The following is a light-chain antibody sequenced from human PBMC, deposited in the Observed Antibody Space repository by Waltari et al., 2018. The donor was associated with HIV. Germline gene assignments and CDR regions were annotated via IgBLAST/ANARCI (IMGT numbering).Light chain of an antibody. CDR2: EVS. J-gene: IGLJ2*01. V-gene: IGLV2-23*02. CDR1: RSNL. Sequence: QSALTQPASVSGSPGQSITISCTRPRSNLVSWYQPHPGKAPKLIIYEVSKRPSGVSDRFSASKSGNTASLTISGLQAEDEADYHCCSYVGVVNSFVLFGGGTKLTVL. CDR3: CSYVGVVNSFVL.